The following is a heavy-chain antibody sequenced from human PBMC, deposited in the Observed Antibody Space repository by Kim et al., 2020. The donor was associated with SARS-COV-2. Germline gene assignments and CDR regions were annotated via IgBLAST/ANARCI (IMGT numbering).Heavy chain of an antibody. Sequence: SETLSLTCTVSGGSISSYYWSWIRQPPGKGLEWIGYIYYSGSTNYNPSLKSRVTISVDTSKNQFSLKLSSVTAADTAVYYCARGIAVAGTLNWFDPWGQGTLVTVSS. V-gene: IGHV4-59*13. J-gene: IGHJ5*02. D-gene: IGHD6-19*01. CDR3: ARGIAVAGTLNWFDP. CDR1: GGSISSYY. CDR2: IYYSGST.